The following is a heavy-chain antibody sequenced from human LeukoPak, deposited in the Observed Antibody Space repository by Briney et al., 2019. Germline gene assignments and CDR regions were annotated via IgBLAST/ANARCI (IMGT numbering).Heavy chain of an antibody. J-gene: IGHJ6*02. Sequence: LRASVKVSCKASGYTFTSYDINWVRQATGQGLEWMGWMNPNSGNTGYALKFQGRVTMTRNTSISTAYMELSSLRSEDTAVYYCARVPLPNYYYGMDVWGQGTTVTVSS. V-gene: IGHV1-8*01. CDR3: ARVPLPNYYYGMDV. D-gene: IGHD1-14*01. CDR2: MNPNSGNT. CDR1: GYTFTSYD.